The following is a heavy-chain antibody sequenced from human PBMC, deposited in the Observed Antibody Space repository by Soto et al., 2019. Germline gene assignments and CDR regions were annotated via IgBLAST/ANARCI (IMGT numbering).Heavy chain of an antibody. CDR2: INAGNGNT. J-gene: IGHJ4*02. CDR1: GYTFTSYA. Sequence: GASVKVSCKASGYTFTSYAMHWVRQAPGQRLEWMGWINAGNGNTKYSQKFQGRVTITRDTSASTAYMELSSLRSEDTAVYYCARDSGPAPRGSDYDFWSGYYTVDYWGQGTLVTVSS. D-gene: IGHD3-3*01. V-gene: IGHV1-3*01. CDR3: ARDSGPAPRGSDYDFWSGYYTVDY.